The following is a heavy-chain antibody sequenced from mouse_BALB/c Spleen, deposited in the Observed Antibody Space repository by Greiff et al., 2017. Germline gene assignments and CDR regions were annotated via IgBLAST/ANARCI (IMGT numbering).Heavy chain of an antibody. CDR2: ISCYNGAT. Sequence: LVKTGASVKISCKASGYSFTGYYMHWVKQSHGKSLEWIGYISCYNGATSYNQKFKGKATFTVDTSSSTAYMQFNSLTSEDSAVYYCARGAYYRYEWGYYAMDYWGQGTSVTVSS. CDR3: ARGAYYRYEWGYYAMDY. D-gene: IGHD2-14*01. J-gene: IGHJ4*01. CDR1: GYSFTGYY. V-gene: IGHV1S34*01.